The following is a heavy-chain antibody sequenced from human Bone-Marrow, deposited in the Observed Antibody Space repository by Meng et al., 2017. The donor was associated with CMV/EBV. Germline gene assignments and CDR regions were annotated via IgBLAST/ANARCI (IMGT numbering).Heavy chain of an antibody. J-gene: IGHJ4*02. V-gene: IGHV1-3*01. CDR1: GYTFTSYA. D-gene: IGHD3-22*01. Sequence: SGYTFTSYAMHWVRQAPGQRLEWMGWINAGNGNTKYSQKFQGRVTITRDTSASTAYMELSSLRSEDTAVCYCARKGYYYDSSGYSFDYWGQGTLVTVSS. CDR3: ARKGYYYDSSGYSFDY. CDR2: INAGNGNT.